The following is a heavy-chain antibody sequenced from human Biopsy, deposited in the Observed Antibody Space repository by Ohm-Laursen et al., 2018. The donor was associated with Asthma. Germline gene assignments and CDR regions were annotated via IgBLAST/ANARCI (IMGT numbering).Heavy chain of an antibody. CDR1: GDAMSTSGSY. D-gene: IGHD6-6*01. Sequence: SETLSLTCIVSGDAMSTSGSYWGWIRQSPGKGLEWIGSIYYSGRTYYSPSLESRVTISADTSKNHFSLKVTSVTAADTAVYYCARAVSSSSYWYFDPWGRGDLVTVSS. CDR2: IYYSGRT. CDR3: ARAVSSSSYWYFDP. J-gene: IGHJ2*01. V-gene: IGHV4-39*02.